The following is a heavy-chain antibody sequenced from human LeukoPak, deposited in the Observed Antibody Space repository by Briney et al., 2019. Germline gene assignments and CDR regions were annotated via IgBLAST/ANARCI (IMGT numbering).Heavy chain of an antibody. J-gene: IGHJ3*02. CDR2: IRYDGSNN. CDR1: GFTFRSYG. Sequence: PGGSLRLSCAASGFTFRSYGMHGVRQAPGKGLEWVAFIRYDGSNNDYADSVKGRFTISRDNSKNTLYLQMNSLRAEDTAVYYCARAVSSASPASDIWGQGTMVTVS. V-gene: IGHV3-30*02. D-gene: IGHD6-19*01. CDR3: ARAVSSASPASDI.